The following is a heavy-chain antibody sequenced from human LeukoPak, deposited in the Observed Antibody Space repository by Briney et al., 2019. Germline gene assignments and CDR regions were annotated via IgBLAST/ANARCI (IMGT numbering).Heavy chain of an antibody. Sequence: GGSLRLSCAASGFTFIDYDMHWVRQVLGKGLEWVSAIGIRGDTHYSGSVKGRFTISRENAEGSLYLQMNSLRAEDTAVYYCARGGIQVSGIDEFDYWGQGTLVTVSS. D-gene: IGHD6-19*01. V-gene: IGHV3-13*01. CDR1: GFTFIDYD. J-gene: IGHJ4*02. CDR2: IGIRGDT. CDR3: ARGGIQVSGIDEFDY.